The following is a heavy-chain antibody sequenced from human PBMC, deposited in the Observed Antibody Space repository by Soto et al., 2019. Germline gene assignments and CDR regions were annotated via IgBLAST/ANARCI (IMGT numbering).Heavy chain of an antibody. CDR1: GGSISSGSYS. V-gene: IGHV4-30-2*01. CDR3: ARVPDR. CDR2: IYHSRST. D-gene: IGHD2-2*01. Sequence: QLQLQDSGSGLVKPLQTLSLTCAVSGGSISSGSYSWSWIRQPPGKGLEWIGYIYHSRSTYYNPSLKSRVTISVDRSKNQFSLKLSSVTAADTAVYYCARVPDRWGQGTLVTVSS. J-gene: IGHJ5*02.